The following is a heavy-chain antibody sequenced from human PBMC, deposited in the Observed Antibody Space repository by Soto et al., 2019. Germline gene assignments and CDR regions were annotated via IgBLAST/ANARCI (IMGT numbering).Heavy chain of an antibody. CDR2: IYTSGST. D-gene: IGHD6-25*01. V-gene: IGHV4-4*07. CDR1: GGSISSYY. CDR3: ARDRVAAGGGNWFDP. Sequence: QVQLQESGPGLVKPSETLSLTCTVSGGSISSYYWSWIRQPAGKGLEWIGRIYTSGSTNYNPSLKSRVTLSVDTSKNQFSLKLSSVTAADTAVYYCARDRVAAGGGNWFDPWGQGTLVTVSS. J-gene: IGHJ5*02.